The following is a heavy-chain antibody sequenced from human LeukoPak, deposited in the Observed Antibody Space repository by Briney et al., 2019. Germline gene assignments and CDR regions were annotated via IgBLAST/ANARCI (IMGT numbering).Heavy chain of an antibody. V-gene: IGHV1-69*05. J-gene: IGHJ5*02. CDR3: ARGPNITSYYGSGSYYKPTYNWFDP. CDR2: IIPIFGTA. D-gene: IGHD3-10*01. Sequence: ASVKVSCKASGGTFSSYAISWVRQAPGQRLEWVGRIIPIFGTANYAQKCHGRATINTDESTTPAYMELSSLRSEDTAVYYCARGPNITSYYGSGSYYKPTYNWFDPWGQGTLVTVSS. CDR1: GGTFSSYA.